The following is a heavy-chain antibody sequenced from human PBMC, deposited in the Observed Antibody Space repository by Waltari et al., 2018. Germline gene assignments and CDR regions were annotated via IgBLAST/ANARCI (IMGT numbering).Heavy chain of an antibody. J-gene: IGHJ4*02. CDR3: ARGMGAAYFDY. D-gene: IGHD2-15*01. CDR2: IKQDGSEK. Sequence: EVQLVESGGGLVQPGGSLRLSCAASGFTFSSYWMSWVRQAPGKGLEWWANIKQDGSEKYYVDSVKGRFTISRDNAKNSLYLQMNSLRAEDTAVYYCARGMGAAYFDYWGQGTLVTVSS. CDR1: GFTFSSYW. V-gene: IGHV3-7*04.